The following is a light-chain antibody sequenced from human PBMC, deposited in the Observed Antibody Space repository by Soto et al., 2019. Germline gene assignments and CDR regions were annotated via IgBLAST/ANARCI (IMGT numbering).Light chain of an antibody. Sequence: EIVLTQSPATLSLSPGERATLSCRASQSVSRSYLAWYQQKPGQAPRLLIYGASSRATGIPDRFSGSGSGTDFTLTISRLEPEDFAVYYCQQYNNWPLTFGGGTKVEIK. J-gene: IGKJ4*01. V-gene: IGKV3-20*01. CDR3: QQYNNWPLT. CDR2: GAS. CDR1: QSVSRSY.